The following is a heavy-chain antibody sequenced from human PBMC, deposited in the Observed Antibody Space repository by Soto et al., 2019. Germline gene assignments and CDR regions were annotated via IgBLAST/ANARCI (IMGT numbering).Heavy chain of an antibody. CDR1: GGTFRSYA. Sequence: SVKDSCKASGGTFRSYAISWVRQAPGQGLEWMGGIIPIFGTANYAQKFQGRVTITADESTSTAYMELSSLRSEDTAVYYCARAFFSLTGYYYYFDYWRQGTLVTVSS. J-gene: IGHJ4*02. CDR2: IIPIFGTA. V-gene: IGHV1-69*13. D-gene: IGHD3-9*01. CDR3: ARAFFSLTGYYYYFDY.